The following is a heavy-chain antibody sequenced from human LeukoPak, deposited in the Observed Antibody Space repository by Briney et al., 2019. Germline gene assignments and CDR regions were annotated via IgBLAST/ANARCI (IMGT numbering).Heavy chain of an antibody. CDR2: STGGST. CDR1: GFSFSSYA. Sequence: PGGSLRLSCAASGFSFSSYAMSWVRQAPGKGLEWVSASTGGSTYYPDSVKGRFTVSRDNSKNTLYLQLNSLRAEDTAVYYCAKGALGAAYWYFDVWGRGTLVSVSS. D-gene: IGHD1-26*01. CDR3: AKGALGAAYWYFDV. V-gene: IGHV3-23*01. J-gene: IGHJ2*01.